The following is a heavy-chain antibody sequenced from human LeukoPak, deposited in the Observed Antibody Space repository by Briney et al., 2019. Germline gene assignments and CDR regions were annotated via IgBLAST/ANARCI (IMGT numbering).Heavy chain of an antibody. CDR1: GFTFSTYS. Sequence: GGSLRLSCAASGFTFSTYSMNWVRQAPGKGLEWVSSISSSSTNTYYADSVKGRFTISRDNAKNSLYLQVNSLRAEDTAVYFCARVSSSYDNSGQKRGYYYYMDVWGKGTTVTVSS. CDR3: ARVSSSYDNSGQKRGYYYYMDV. D-gene: IGHD3-22*01. CDR2: ISSSSTNT. J-gene: IGHJ6*03. V-gene: IGHV3-21*01.